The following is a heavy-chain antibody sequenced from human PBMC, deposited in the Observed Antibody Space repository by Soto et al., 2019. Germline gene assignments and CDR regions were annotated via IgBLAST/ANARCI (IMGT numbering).Heavy chain of an antibody. Sequence: TGGSLRLSCEASGFAFDTYGMHWIRQGAGQGLEWVATMSYDGSKIYYRDSVRGRFSISRDDSKRTLYLQMNSLRAEDTAVYYCAKDRGPYYYYYLMDVWGQGTTVTVSS. J-gene: IGHJ6*02. CDR1: GFAFDTYG. CDR2: MSYDGSKI. V-gene: IGHV3-30*18. CDR3: AKDRGPYYYYYLMDV. D-gene: IGHD6-25*01.